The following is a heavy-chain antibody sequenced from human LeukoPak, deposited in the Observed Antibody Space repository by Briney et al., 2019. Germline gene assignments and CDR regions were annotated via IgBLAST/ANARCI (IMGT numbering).Heavy chain of an antibody. J-gene: IGHJ4*02. CDR2: IGRSGANL. V-gene: IGHV3-23*01. D-gene: IGHD2-2*01. CDR1: GFSFSTYY. Sequence: GGSLRLSCAASGFSFSTYYTTWVRQAPGKGLEWVSAIGRSGANLYYATSVKGRFSVSRDNTKNTFHLQMNSLRAEDTAIYYCAKLQTAVVPAATLGFDSWGQGTLVTVSS. CDR3: AKLQTAVVPAATLGFDS.